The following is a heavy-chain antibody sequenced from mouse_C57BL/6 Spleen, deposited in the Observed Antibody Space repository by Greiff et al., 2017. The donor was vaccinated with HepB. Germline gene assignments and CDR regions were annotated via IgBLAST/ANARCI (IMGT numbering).Heavy chain of an antibody. V-gene: IGHV1-26*01. CDR3: ARGVDYFYYAMDY. CDR1: GYTFTDYY. D-gene: IGHD1-1*01. CDR2: INPNNGGT. Sequence: VQLQQSGPELVKPGASVKISCKASGYTFTDYYMNWVKQSHGKSLEWIGDINPNNGGTSYNQKFKGKATLTVDKSSSTAYMELRSLTSEDSAVYYCARGVDYFYYAMDYWGQGTSVTVSS. J-gene: IGHJ4*01.